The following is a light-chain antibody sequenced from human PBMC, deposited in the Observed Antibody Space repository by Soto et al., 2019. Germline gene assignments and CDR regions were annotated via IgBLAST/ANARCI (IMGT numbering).Light chain of an antibody. V-gene: IGKV3-20*01. CDR3: QQYDSLPLT. CDR1: QSIRSSH. Sequence: IMLTQSPRTLSLSPGERATLSCRASQSIRSSHLAWYQQKPGQAPRVLIYATSSRATGIPDRFSGSGSGTDFTLTISRLEPEDFAVYHCQQYDSLPLTFGGGTKVDIK. CDR2: ATS. J-gene: IGKJ4*01.